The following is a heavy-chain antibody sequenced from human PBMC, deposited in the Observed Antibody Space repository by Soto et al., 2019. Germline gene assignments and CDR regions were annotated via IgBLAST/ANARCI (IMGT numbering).Heavy chain of an antibody. D-gene: IGHD2-2*01. V-gene: IGHV1-8*01. CDR3: ARGGRMDRYCSSTSCYDTRANYYMDV. CDR1: GYTFTSYD. J-gene: IGHJ6*03. Sequence: ASVKVSCKASGYTFTSYDINWVRQATGQGLEWMGWMNPNSGNTGYAQKFQGRVTMTRNTSISTAYMELSSLRSEDTAVYYCARGGRMDRYCSSTSCYDTRANYYMDVWGKGTTVTVSS. CDR2: MNPNSGNT.